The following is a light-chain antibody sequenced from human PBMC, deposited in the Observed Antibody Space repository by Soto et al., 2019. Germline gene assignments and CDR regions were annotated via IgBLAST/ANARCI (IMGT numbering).Light chain of an antibody. J-gene: IGLJ2*01. CDR2: LSSDGSH. V-gene: IGLV4-69*01. CDR3: QNWDTGARVV. CDR1: SGHSSYA. Sequence: QAVVTQSPSASASLGASVKLTCTLSSGHSSYAIAWHQQQPEKGPRYLMKLSSDGSHSKGDGIPDRFSGSSSGAERYLTISSLQSEDEGDYYCQNWDTGARVVFGGGTKLTVL.